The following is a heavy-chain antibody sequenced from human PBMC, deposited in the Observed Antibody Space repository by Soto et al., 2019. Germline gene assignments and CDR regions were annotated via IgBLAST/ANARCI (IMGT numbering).Heavy chain of an antibody. D-gene: IGHD3-3*01. CDR1: GGSISSSNW. Sequence: SATLSLTCAFSGGSISSSNWWSWVRQPPGKGLEWIGEIYPSGTTNYNPSLKTRVPISVDKSKNQFSLKLSSVTAADTAVYYCARRRFLGPAGYWGQGTLVTVSS. CDR2: IYPSGTT. J-gene: IGHJ4*02. CDR3: ARRRFLGPAGY. V-gene: IGHV4-4*02.